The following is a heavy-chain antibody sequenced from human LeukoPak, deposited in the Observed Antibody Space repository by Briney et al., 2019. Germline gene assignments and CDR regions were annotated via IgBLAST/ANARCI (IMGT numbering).Heavy chain of an antibody. J-gene: IGHJ4*02. CDR2: INTDGSTT. CDR1: GFTFSTYW. V-gene: IGHV3-74*01. CDR3: AKESGYDVDLEY. Sequence: GGSLRLSCAGSGFTFSTYWMHWVRQAPGGGLVWVSGINTDGSTTSYAVSVKRRFTISRDNAKNTVYLQMSSLRAEDTAVYYCAKESGYDVDLEYWGQGALVTVSS. D-gene: IGHD5-12*01.